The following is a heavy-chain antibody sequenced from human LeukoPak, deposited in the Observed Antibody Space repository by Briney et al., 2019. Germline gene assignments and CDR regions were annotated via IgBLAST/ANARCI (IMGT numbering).Heavy chain of an antibody. CDR1: GFTFIDYS. CDR3: ARDHRYAFDN. D-gene: IGHD5-12*01. J-gene: IGHJ4*01. Sequence: GGSLRLSCAASGFTFIDYSMNWVRQAPGKGLEWISYIGISSGNTKYANSVKGRFTISRDKARNSLYLQMNSLRVEDTAMYYCARDHRYAFDNWGHGTLVTVSS. CDR2: IGISSGNT. V-gene: IGHV3-48*01.